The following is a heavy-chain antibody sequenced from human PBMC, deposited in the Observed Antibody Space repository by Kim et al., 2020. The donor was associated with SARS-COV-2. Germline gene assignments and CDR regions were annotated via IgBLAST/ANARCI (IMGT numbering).Heavy chain of an antibody. V-gene: IGHV4-34*01. CDR3: ARGAIVVVPAAMPADQYY. J-gene: IGHJ6*01. CDR2: INHSGST. CDR1: GGSFSGYY. Sequence: SETLSLTCAVYGGSFSGYYWSWIRQPPGKGLEWIGEINHSGSTNYNPSLKSRVTISVDTSKNQFSLKLSSVTAADTAVYYCARGAIVVVPAAMPADQYY. D-gene: IGHD2-2*01.